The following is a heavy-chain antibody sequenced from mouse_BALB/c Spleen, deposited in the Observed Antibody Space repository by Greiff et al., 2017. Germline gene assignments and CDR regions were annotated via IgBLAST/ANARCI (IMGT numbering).Heavy chain of an antibody. D-gene: IGHD2-4*01. CDR2: INPDSSTI. CDR3: ARLPFYYDYDGGAY. Sequence: EVQLQESGGGLVQPGGSLKLSCAASGFDFSRYWMSWVRQAPGKGLEWIGEINPDSSTINYTPSLKDKFIISRDNAKNTLYLQMSKVRSEDTALYYCARLPFYYDYDGGAYWGQGTSVTVSS. CDR1: GFDFSRYW. J-gene: IGHJ4*01. V-gene: IGHV4-1*02.